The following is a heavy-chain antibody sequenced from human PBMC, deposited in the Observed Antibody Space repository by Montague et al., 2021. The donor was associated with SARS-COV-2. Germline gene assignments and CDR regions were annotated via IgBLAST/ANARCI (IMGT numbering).Heavy chain of an antibody. V-gene: IGHV3-21*04. Sequence: SLRLSCAASGFTFSSYSMNWVRQAPGKGLEWVSSISSSSSYIYYADSVKGRLTISRDNSKNTLYLQLNSLRAEDTAVYYCARDRQQWLLGSYFDCWGQGTLVTVSS. CDR3: ARDRQQWLLGSYFDC. D-gene: IGHD6-19*01. CDR2: ISSSSSYI. CDR1: GFTFSSYS. J-gene: IGHJ4*02.